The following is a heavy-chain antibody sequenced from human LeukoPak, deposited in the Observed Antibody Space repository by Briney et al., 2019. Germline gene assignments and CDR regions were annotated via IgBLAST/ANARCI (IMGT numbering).Heavy chain of an antibody. CDR2: IYYSGST. CDR1: GGSISSGSYY. V-gene: IGHV4-30-2*03. J-gene: IGHJ6*03. D-gene: IGHD3-10*01. CDR3: ARLAHVRTLWFGELPYYYMDV. Sequence: PSQTLSLTCTVSGGSISSGSYYWSWIRQPAGKGLEWIGSIYYSGSTYYNPSLKSRVTISVDTSKNQFSLKLSSVTAADTAVYYCARLAHVRTLWFGELPYYYMDVWGKGTTVTVSS.